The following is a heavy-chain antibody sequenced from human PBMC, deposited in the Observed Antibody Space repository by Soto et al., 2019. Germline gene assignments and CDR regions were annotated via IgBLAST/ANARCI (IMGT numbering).Heavy chain of an antibody. CDR1: GFTFSSYA. Sequence: GGSLRLSCAASGFTFSSYAMHWVRQAPGKGLEWVAVISYDGSNKYYADSVKGRFTISRDNSKNSVYLQMNSLRAEDTAVYYCARAEFSSSYRPSGFFYFDYWGQGTLVTVSS. CDR3: ARAEFSSSYRPSGFFYFDY. D-gene: IGHD2-15*01. J-gene: IGHJ4*02. V-gene: IGHV3-30-3*01. CDR2: ISYDGSNK.